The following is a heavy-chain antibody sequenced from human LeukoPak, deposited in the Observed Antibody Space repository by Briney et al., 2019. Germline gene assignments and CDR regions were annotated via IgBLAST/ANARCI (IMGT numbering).Heavy chain of an antibody. J-gene: IGHJ3*02. CDR3: ASIIAAAGTFAFDI. V-gene: IGHV4-59*06. CDR1: RGSISSHY. D-gene: IGHD6-13*01. CDR2: IYYSGST. Sequence: SETLSLTCTVSRGSISSHYWSWIRQHPGKGLEWIGYIYYSGSTYYNPSLKSRVTISVDTSKNQFSLKLSSVTAADTAVYYCASIIAAAGTFAFDIWGQGTMVTVSS.